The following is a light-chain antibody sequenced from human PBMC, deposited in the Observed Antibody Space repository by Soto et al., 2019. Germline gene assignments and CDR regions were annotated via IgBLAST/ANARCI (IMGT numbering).Light chain of an antibody. CDR3: CSHAGTCISV. CDR2: AVS. Sequence: QSVLTQPRSVSGSPGQSITISCTGTSSDVGGYNYVSWYQQHPGKAPKRMIYAVSKRPSGVTDRFSGFKSGNTASLTISGLQAEDEADYSCCSHAGTCISVFGAGTKRTVL. V-gene: IGLV2-11*01. J-gene: IGLJ1*01. CDR1: SSDVGGYNY.